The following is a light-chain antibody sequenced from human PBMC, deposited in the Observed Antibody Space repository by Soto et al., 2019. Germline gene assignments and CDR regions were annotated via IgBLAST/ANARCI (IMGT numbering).Light chain of an antibody. CDR2: EDI. J-gene: IGLJ2*01. Sequence: QSALTQPASVSGSLGQSITISCTGTSGDVGRYSLVSWYQQSPGKAPKLIIFEDIERPSGVSNRFSGSKSGNTASLTISGLQTEDEADYYCCSYAGGTSVIFGGGTKLTVL. V-gene: IGLV2-23*01. CDR1: SGDVGRYSL. CDR3: CSYAGGTSVI.